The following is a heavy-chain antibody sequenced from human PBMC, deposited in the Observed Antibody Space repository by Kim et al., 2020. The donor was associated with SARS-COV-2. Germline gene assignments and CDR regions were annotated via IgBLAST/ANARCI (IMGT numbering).Heavy chain of an antibody. CDR3: ARLGGGGYDNELDY. D-gene: IGHD5-12*01. CDR2: IHYSGST. J-gene: IGHJ4*02. Sequence: SETLSLTCTVSGDSISGSSYYWGWIRQPPGKGLEWIGSIHYSGSTYYNPSLKSRVTISVDMSKNQFSLNLRSVTAADTAVYYCARLGGGGYDNELDYWGQGNLVTVSS. V-gene: IGHV4-39*01. CDR1: GDSISGSSYY.